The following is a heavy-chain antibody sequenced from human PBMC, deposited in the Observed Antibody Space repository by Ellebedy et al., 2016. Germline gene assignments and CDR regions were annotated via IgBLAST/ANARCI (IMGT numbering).Heavy chain of an antibody. CDR2: IYPGDSDT. D-gene: IGHD1-20*01. Sequence: GESLKISXKGSGDSFTSYWIAWVRQMPGKGLEWMGIIYPGDSDTRYSPSFQGQVTISADKSISTAYLQWSSLKASDTAMYYCARLDGLPEITHSFYYAMDVWGQGTTLTVSS. J-gene: IGHJ6*02. CDR3: ARLDGLPEITHSFYYAMDV. V-gene: IGHV5-51*01. CDR1: GDSFTSYW.